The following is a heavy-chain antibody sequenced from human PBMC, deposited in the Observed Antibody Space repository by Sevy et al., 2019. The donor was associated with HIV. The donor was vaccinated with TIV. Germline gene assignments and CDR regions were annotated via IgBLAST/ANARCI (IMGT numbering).Heavy chain of an antibody. J-gene: IGHJ4*02. CDR1: GGSISSSSYY. CDR2: IYYSGST. CDR3: ARQYYDILTGFLPSNY. V-gene: IGHV4-39*01. D-gene: IGHD3-9*01. Sequence: SETLSLTCTVSGGSISSSSYYWGWIRQPPGKGLEWIGSIYYSGSTYYNPSLKSRVTISIDTSKNQFSLNLSSVTAADTAFYYCARQYYDILTGFLPSNYSGQGTMVTVSS.